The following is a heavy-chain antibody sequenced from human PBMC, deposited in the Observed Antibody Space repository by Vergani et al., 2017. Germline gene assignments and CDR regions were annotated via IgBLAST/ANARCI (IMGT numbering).Heavy chain of an antibody. J-gene: IGHJ6*03. Sequence: QVQLVESGGGVVQPGRSLRLSCAASGFTFSSYAMHWVRQAPGKGLEWVAVISYDGSNKYYADSVKGRFTISRDNSKNTLYLQMNSLRAEDTAVYYCARETITIFGVVIHYMDVWGKGP. CDR2: ISYDGSNK. V-gene: IGHV3-30*04. CDR3: ARETITIFGVVIHYMDV. D-gene: IGHD3-3*01. CDR1: GFTFSSYA.